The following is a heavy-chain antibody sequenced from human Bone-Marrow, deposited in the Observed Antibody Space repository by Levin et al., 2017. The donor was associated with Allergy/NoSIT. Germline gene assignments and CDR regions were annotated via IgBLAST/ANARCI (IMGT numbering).Heavy chain of an antibody. CDR1: GGSISSGDYY. CDR2: IYYSGST. V-gene: IGHV4-30-4*01. J-gene: IGHJ6*02. Sequence: SETLSLTCTVSGGSISSGDYYWSWIRQAPGTGLEWIGYIYYSGSTSYTPSLKSRITISLDTSKNQFSLRLSSVTAADTAVYYCARVPVLLKPDYYGMDVWGQGTTVTVSS. CDR3: ARVPVLLKPDYYGMDV. D-gene: IGHD1-14*01.